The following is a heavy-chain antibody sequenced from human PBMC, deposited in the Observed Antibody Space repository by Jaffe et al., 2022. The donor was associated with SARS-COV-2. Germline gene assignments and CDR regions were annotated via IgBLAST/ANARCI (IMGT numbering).Heavy chain of an antibody. CDR2: ITPIFGSP. Sequence: QVQLVQSGAEVKKPGSSVKVSCRTSGGTFSSYVINWVRQAPGQGLEWMGGITPIFGSPKYADKFQGRVTISADISTSTVYMELNSLTSEDTAVFYCASNFDGLEVLWGQGTLVTVSA. CDR1: GGTFSSYV. D-gene: IGHD3-3*01. V-gene: IGHV1-69*06. CDR3: ASNFDGLEVL. J-gene: IGHJ4*02.